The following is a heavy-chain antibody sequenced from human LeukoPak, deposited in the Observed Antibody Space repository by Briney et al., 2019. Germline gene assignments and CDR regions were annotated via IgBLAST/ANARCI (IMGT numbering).Heavy chain of an antibody. CDR3: ARTAYPSSSWFDP. CDR1: GYTFTGYY. V-gene: IGHV1-2*02. Sequence: ASVKVSCKASGYTFTGYYIHWLRRAPGQGLEWMGWIHPNSGGTKFAQSFQGRVTLTRDTSITTASMELSSLISNDTAVYFCARTAYPSSSWFDPWGQGTQVTASS. D-gene: IGHD6-6*01. CDR2: IHPNSGGT. J-gene: IGHJ5*02.